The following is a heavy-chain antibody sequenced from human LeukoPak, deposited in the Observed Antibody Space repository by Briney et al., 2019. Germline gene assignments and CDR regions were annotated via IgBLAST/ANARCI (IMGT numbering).Heavy chain of an antibody. CDR1: GFSFSHYW. CDR2: ITTDESAT. J-gene: IGHJ4*02. D-gene: IGHD2-2*01. CDR3: AKDLGCSSSSCHYFDY. Sequence: GGSLRLSCEASGFSFSHYWMHWVRQAPGKGLVWVSRITTDESATAYADSVKGRFTISRDNARDTLYLQMNSLRAEDTAVYYCAKDLGCSSSSCHYFDYWGQGTLVTVSS. V-gene: IGHV3-74*01.